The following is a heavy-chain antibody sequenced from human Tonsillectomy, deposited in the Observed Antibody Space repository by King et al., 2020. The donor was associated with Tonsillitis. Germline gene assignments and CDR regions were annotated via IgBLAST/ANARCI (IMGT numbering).Heavy chain of an antibody. CDR3: ASTSLPIFGGYHYYYGMDV. D-gene: IGHD3-3*01. Sequence: VQLQESGPGLVKPSETLSLTCTVSGGSISSYYWNWIRQPPGKGLEWIGYIYYSGSTNYNPSLKSRVTISVDPSKNQFFLKLSSVTAADTAVYYCASTSLPIFGGYHYYYGMDVWGQGTTVTVSS. J-gene: IGHJ6*02. CDR2: IYYSGST. CDR1: GGSISSYY. V-gene: IGHV4-59*01.